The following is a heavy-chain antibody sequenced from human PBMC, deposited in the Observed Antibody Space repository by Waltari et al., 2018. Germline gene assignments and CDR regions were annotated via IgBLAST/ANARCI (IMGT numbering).Heavy chain of an antibody. CDR2: IYGGGITT. Sequence: EVQLLESGGGLVQPGGSLRLSCAASGFTFSSYVMNWVLKAPGKGLEWVSLIYGGGITTYYVDSVKGRFTISRDNSKNTVYLQMNSLRAEDTAVYYCAKVVGPRVMAFDYWGQGTLVTVSS. J-gene: IGHJ4*02. D-gene: IGHD1-26*01. CDR3: AKVVGPRVMAFDY. V-gene: IGHV3-23*03. CDR1: GFTFSSYV.